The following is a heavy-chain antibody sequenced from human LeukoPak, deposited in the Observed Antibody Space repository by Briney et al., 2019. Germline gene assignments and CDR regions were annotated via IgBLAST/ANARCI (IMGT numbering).Heavy chain of an antibody. J-gene: IGHJ4*02. Sequence: IYHLGNTNYNPSLRRRVTMSVDKSKNQFSLKLSSVTAADTAIYYCSRDRDYYDSSGYPFDLWGRGTLVTVSS. CDR2: IYHLGNT. V-gene: IGHV4-4*02. CDR3: SRDRDYYDSSGYPFDL. D-gene: IGHD3-22*01.